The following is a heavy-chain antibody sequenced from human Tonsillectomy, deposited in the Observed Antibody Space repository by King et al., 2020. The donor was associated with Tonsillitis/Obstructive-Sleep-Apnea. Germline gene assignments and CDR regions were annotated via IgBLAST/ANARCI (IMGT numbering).Heavy chain of an antibody. J-gene: IGHJ4*02. CDR1: GYTFTSYG. Sequence: VQLVESGAEVKKPGASVKVSCKASGYTFTSYGISWVRQAPGQGLEWMGWISAYNGNTNYAQKLQGRVTMTTDTSTSTAYMELRSLRSDDTAVYYCARLDCSSTSCYTNLDYWGQGPLVTVSS. V-gene: IGHV1-18*01. CDR3: ARLDCSSTSCYTNLDY. CDR2: ISAYNGNT. D-gene: IGHD2-2*02.